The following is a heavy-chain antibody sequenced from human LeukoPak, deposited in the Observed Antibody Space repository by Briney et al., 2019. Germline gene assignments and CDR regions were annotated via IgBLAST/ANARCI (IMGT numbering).Heavy chain of an antibody. V-gene: IGHV3-7*01. J-gene: IGHJ6*03. CDR3: ARARSRGYYMDV. Sequence: GGSLRLSCAASEFTFSSYWMNWVREAPGKGLEWVANIRDDGSEKYYVDSVKGRFTISRDNAKNSLYPQMNSLRAEDTAVYYCARARSRGYYMDVWGKGTTVTVSS. CDR2: IRDDGSEK. CDR1: EFTFSSYW. D-gene: IGHD5-24*01.